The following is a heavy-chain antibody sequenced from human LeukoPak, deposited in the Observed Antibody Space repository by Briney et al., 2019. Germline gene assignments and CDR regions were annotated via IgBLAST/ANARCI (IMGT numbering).Heavy chain of an antibody. CDR1: GYTFTSYY. Sequence: ASVKVSCKASGYTFTSYYMHWVRQAPGQGLEWMGIINPSGGSTSYAQKFQGRVTMTRDTSTSTVYMELSSLRSEDTAVYYCARESSYCSSTSCYSSGFDPWGQGTLVTVSS. D-gene: IGHD2-2*01. J-gene: IGHJ5*02. CDR2: INPSGGST. CDR3: ARESSYCSSTSCYSSGFDP. V-gene: IGHV1-46*01.